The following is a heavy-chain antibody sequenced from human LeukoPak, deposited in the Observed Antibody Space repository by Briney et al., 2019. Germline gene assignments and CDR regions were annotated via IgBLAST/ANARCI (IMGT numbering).Heavy chain of an antibody. CDR3: ARAVPYYYDSSGTHFDY. CDR2: IYHSGST. D-gene: IGHD3-22*01. CDR1: GGSISSGGYS. V-gene: IGHV4-30-2*01. J-gene: IGHJ4*02. Sequence: SETLSLTCAVSGGSISSGGYSWSWIRQPPGKGLEWIGYIYHSGSTYYNPSLKSRVTISVDRSKNQFSLKLSSVTAADTAVYYCARAVPYYYDSSGTHFDYWGQGTLVTVSS.